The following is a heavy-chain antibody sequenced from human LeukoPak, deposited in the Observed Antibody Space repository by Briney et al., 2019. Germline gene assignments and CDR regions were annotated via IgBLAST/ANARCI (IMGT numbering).Heavy chain of an antibody. Sequence: ASVKVSCKASGYTFTSYYMHWVRQAPGQGLEWMGIINPSGDSTSYAQKFQGRVTMTRDMSTSTVYMELSSLRSEDTAVYYCARVKLSGILAYWGQGTLVTVSS. J-gene: IGHJ4*02. V-gene: IGHV1-46*01. CDR1: GYTFTSYY. D-gene: IGHD3-16*02. CDR2: INPSGDST. CDR3: ARVKLSGILAY.